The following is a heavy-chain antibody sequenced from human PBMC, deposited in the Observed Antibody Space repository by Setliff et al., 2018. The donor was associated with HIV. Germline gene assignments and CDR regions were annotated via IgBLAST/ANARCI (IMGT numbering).Heavy chain of an antibody. CDR2: IYYSGST. Sequence: SETLSLTCTVSGGSIRTYYWSWIRQPPGKGLEWIGYIYYSGSTNYNPSLKSRVTISVDTSKNQFSLKLSSVTAADTAVYYCARGSAPEDIVVVPPGRAVDIWGQGTMVTVS. J-gene: IGHJ3*02. V-gene: IGHV4-59*01. CDR1: GGSIRTYY. D-gene: IGHD2-2*01. CDR3: ARGSAPEDIVVVPPGRAVDI.